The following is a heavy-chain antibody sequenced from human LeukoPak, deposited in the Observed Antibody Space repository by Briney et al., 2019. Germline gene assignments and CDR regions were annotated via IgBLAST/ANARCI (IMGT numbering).Heavy chain of an antibody. CDR3: ARSIVVAVGAFDI. CDR1: GFTVSSKY. Sequence: GGSLRLSCAASGFTVSSKYMSWVRQAPGKGLQRVSVIYSGGDTYYADSVKGRFTISRDNSKNTLYLQMNSLRAEDTAVYYCARSIVVAVGAFDIWGQGTMVTVSS. CDR2: IYSGGDT. J-gene: IGHJ3*02. D-gene: IGHD6-19*01. V-gene: IGHV3-66*01.